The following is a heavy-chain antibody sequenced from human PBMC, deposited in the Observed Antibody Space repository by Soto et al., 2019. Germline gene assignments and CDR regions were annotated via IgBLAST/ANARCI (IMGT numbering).Heavy chain of an antibody. V-gene: IGHV1-3*01. CDR1: YNFPNFC. CDR2: INAGNGNT. CDR3: ARDILFDY. D-gene: IGHD2-15*01. Sequence: VPLVQAGAGGKKAWALREGFLQGSEYNFPNFCLPLVGQAPGQRLEGMGWINAGNGNTKYSQKFQGRVTITRDTSASTAYMELSSLRSEDTAVYYCARDILFDYWGQGTLVTVSS. J-gene: IGHJ4*02.